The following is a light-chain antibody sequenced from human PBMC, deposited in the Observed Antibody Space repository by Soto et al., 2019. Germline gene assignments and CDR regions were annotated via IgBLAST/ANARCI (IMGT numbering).Light chain of an antibody. Sequence: DIQMTQSPSSLSASVGDRVTITCRASQSISSYLNWYQQKPGKAPKLLIYAASSLQSGVPSRFSGSGSGTDFTLTISSLQPEDFATYYCQQSYSTPRTLGQETKLEIK. CDR2: AAS. CDR3: QQSYSTPRT. V-gene: IGKV1-39*01. J-gene: IGKJ2*02. CDR1: QSISSY.